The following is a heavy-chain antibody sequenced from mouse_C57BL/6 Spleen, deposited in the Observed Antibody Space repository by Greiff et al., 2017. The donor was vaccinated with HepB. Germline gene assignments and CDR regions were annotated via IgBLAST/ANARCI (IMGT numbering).Heavy chain of an antibody. Sequence: QVQLKESGPGLVQPSQSLSITCTVSGFSLTSYGVHWVRQSPGKGLEWLGVIWSGGSTDYNAAFISRLSISKDNSKSQVFFKMNSLQADDTAIYYCARKGDDYDSAWFAYWGQGTLVTVSA. CDR2: IWSGGST. D-gene: IGHD2-4*01. CDR3: ARKGDDYDSAWFAY. J-gene: IGHJ3*01. CDR1: GFSLTSYG. V-gene: IGHV2-2*01.